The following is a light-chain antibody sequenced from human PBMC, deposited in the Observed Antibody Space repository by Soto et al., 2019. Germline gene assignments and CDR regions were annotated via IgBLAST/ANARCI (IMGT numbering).Light chain of an antibody. CDR1: SSDVGSYNL. J-gene: IGLJ1*01. CDR3: CAYGGSYV. Sequence: QSVLTQPASVSGSPGQSITISCTGTSSDVGSYNLVSWYQQHPGKAPKVMIYEVSKWPSGVSNRFSGSKSGNTASLTISGLQAEDEADYYCCAYGGSYVFGPGNKVTVL. V-gene: IGLV2-23*02. CDR2: EVS.